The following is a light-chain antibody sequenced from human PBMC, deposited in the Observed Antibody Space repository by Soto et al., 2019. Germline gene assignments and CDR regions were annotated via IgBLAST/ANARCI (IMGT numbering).Light chain of an antibody. CDR1: QSVSSD. Sequence: EIVMTQSPATLSVSPVERATLSCRASQSVSSDLAWYHQKPGQAPRLLIYGASTRATGIPARFSGSGSGTEFTLTINSLQSDDFAVYYCQQYGSSPMAFGQGTKVDI. CDR2: GAS. CDR3: QQYGSSPMA. V-gene: IGKV3D-15*02. J-gene: IGKJ1*01.